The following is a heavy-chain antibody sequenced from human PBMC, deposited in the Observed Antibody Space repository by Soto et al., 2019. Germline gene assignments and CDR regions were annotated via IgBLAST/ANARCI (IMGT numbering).Heavy chain of an antibody. V-gene: IGHV3-15*01. CDR2: IKSKTNGGTT. J-gene: IGHJ3*02. CDR1: GFTFSNAW. Sequence: GGSLRLSCAASGFTFSNAWMSWVRQAPGKGLEWVGRIKSKTNGGTTDYAAPVKGRFTISRDDSKNTVYLQMNSLRTEDTAVYYCRFPPENRGVVGSAFEIWGQGTKVTVSS. CDR3: RFPPENRGVVGSAFEI. D-gene: IGHD1-26*01.